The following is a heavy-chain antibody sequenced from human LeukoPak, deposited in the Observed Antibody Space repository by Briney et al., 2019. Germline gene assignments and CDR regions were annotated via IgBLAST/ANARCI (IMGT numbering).Heavy chain of an antibody. CDR1: AFTVYNNY. Sequence: QPGGSLRLACAASAFTVYNNYMRWVRQAPGKGLEFVSLIYRVGTTSYADSVKGRFTISRDNSNTTLYLQMGSLRAGDTAVYFCGRDIQLSYLGQGTLVTVSS. J-gene: IGHJ4*02. CDR3: GRDIQLSY. CDR2: IYRVGTT. D-gene: IGHD1-1*01. V-gene: IGHV3-53*01.